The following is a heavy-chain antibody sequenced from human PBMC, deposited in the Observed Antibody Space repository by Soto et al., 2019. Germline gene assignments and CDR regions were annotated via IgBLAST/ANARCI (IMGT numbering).Heavy chain of an antibody. J-gene: IGHJ4*02. CDR1: GFTFSSYC. D-gene: IGHD6-19*01. V-gene: IGHV3-33*01. CDR3: ARERQQWLALDY. Sequence: GGSLRLSCAASGFTFSSYCIHWVRQAPCKGLEWVAVIWYDGSNKYYADSVKGRFTISRDNSKNTLYLQMNSLRAEDTAVYYCARERQQWLALDYWGQGTLVAVSS. CDR2: IWYDGSNK.